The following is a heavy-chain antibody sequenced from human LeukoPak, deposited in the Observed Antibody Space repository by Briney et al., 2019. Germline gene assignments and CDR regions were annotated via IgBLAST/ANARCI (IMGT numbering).Heavy chain of an antibody. CDR3: AKDGAR. J-gene: IGHJ4*02. Sequence: GGSLRLSCAASGFTFDDYAMHWVRQAPGKGLEWVSGISWNSGSIGYADSVKGRFTISRDNAKNSLYLQMNSLRAEDTALYYCAKDGARWGQGTLVTVSS. V-gene: IGHV3-9*01. CDR1: GFTFDDYA. CDR2: ISWNSGSI.